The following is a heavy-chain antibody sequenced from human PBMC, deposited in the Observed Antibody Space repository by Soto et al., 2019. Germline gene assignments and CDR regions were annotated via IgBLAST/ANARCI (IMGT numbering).Heavy chain of an antibody. CDR3: ARAYCTGVRCYRSGFDN. Sequence: SETLSLTCSVSGGSMRSEGYYWSWIRQHPGKGLEWIGYIYYSGLTDHNPSLKSRVTISVDTSKNQFSLTLSSVTAADTAVYYCARAYCTGVRCYRSGFDNWGQGTLVTVSS. D-gene: IGHD2-15*01. V-gene: IGHV4-61*08. CDR2: IYYSGLT. J-gene: IGHJ4*02. CDR1: GGSMRSEGYY.